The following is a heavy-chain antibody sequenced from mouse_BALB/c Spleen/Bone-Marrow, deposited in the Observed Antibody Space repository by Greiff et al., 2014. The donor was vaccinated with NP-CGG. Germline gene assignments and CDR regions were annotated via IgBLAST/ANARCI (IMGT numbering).Heavy chain of an antibody. J-gene: IGHJ4*01. V-gene: IGHV10-1*02. CDR1: GFTFNPYA. CDR3: LRGDYFTMDY. Sequence: DVKLKESGGGLVQPKGTLNLSCAASGFTFNPYAMNWVRQAPGKGLEWVARIRSKRNNYATFYADSLKDSFTISRDFTQSMLYLQMNNLKSDDTAMYYCLRGDYFTMDYWGQGTSVTVSS. CDR2: IRSKRNNYAT.